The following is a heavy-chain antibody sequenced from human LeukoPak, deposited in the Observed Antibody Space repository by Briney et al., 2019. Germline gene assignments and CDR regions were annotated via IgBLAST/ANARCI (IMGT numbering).Heavy chain of an antibody. D-gene: IGHD1-1*01. CDR3: ARDISETGTTLAFDI. CDR2: IYYSGST. Sequence: SETLSLTCTVSGASVLTTAYYWGWIRQSPGNGLEGIGYIYYSGSTNYNPSLKSRVTISVDRSKNQFSRKLSSVTAADTAVYYCARDISETGTTLAFDIWGQGTMVTVSS. CDR1: GASVLTTAYY. V-gene: IGHV4-61*08. J-gene: IGHJ3*02.